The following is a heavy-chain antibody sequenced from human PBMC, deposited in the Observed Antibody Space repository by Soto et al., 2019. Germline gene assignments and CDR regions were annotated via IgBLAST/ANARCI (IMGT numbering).Heavy chain of an antibody. V-gene: IGHV4-59*12. CDR3: ASNTWNYVTSRDY. J-gene: IGHJ4*02. CDR1: GGSISHFY. D-gene: IGHD1-7*01. CDR2: IYYSGST. Sequence: SETLSLTCTVSGGSISHFYWSWIRQPPGKGLEWIGYIYYSGSTNYNPSLKSRITISPDTSKNQFSLQLTSVTPEDTAVYYCASNTWNYVTSRDYWGQGILVTVSS.